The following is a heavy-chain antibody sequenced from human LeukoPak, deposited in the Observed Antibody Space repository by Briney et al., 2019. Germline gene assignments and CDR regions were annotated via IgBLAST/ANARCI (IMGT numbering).Heavy chain of an antibody. D-gene: IGHD2-21*02. V-gene: IGHV4-59*01. CDR1: GYSINSSYY. CDR2: IYYSGST. CDR3: ARIFCGGDCYADY. Sequence: SETLSLTCTVSGYSINSSYYWSWIRQPPGKGLEWIGYIYYSGSTNYNPSLKSRVTISVDTSKNQFSLKLSSVTAADTAVYYCARIFCGGDCYADYWGQGTLVTVSS. J-gene: IGHJ4*02.